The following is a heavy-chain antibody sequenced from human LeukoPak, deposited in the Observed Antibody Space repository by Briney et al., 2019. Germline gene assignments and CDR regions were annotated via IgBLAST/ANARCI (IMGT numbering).Heavy chain of an antibody. V-gene: IGHV4-59*01. CDR1: GGSINSYY. Sequence: SETLSLTCPVSGGSINSYYWSWIRQPPGKGLEWIAYIYYSGSTNYNPPLKSRVTISVDTSKNQFSLKLSSVTAADTAVYFCARNNYVTRFYGLDVWGQGTTVTVSS. D-gene: IGHD4-11*01. CDR3: ARNNYVTRFYGLDV. J-gene: IGHJ6*02. CDR2: IYYSGST.